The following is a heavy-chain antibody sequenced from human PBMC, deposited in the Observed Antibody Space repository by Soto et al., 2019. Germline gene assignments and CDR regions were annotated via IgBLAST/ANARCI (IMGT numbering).Heavy chain of an antibody. CDR3: ARVLCSRTSCYTLLWVDP. D-gene: IGHD2-2*02. J-gene: IGHJ5*02. CDR2: IIPIFGTA. Sequence: SVNVSCKASGGTFSSYAISWVRQAPGQGLEWMGGIIPIFGTANYAQKFQGRVTITADESTSTAYMELSSLRSEDTAVYYCARVLCSRTSCYTLLWVDPLGQVTLVTVSS. V-gene: IGHV1-69*13. CDR1: GGTFSSYA.